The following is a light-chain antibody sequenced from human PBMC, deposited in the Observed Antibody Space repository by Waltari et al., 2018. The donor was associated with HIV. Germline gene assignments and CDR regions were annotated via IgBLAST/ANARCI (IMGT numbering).Light chain of an antibody. CDR3: SSFANRDGFYVL. J-gene: IGLJ2*01. CDR2: EVT. Sequence: QSALTQPPSASGSPGQSVTLSCTGTNSDIGTYDYVSWYQQQPGKAPKLVISEVTKRPSGVSDRFSVSKSGNTAFLTVSGRQAEDEADYYCSSFANRDGFYVLFGGGTRLTVL. V-gene: IGLV2-8*01. CDR1: NSDIGTYDY.